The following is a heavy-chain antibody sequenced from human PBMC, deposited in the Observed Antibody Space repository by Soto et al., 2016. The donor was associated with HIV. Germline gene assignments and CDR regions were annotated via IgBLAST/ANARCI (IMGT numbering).Heavy chain of an antibody. V-gene: IGHV1-18*01. D-gene: IGHD3-10*01. J-gene: IGHJ4*02. Sequence: QVQLVQSGSEMKKPGASVKVSCKASGYTFRNYGITWVRQAPGQGLEWMGWISAYNGNTNYAQKLQGRVTMTTDTSTSTAYMELRSLRSDDTAVYYCARDSGGLLWFGELLNYWGQGTLVTVSS. CDR2: ISAYNGNT. CDR1: GYTFRNYG. CDR3: ARDSGGLLWFGELLNY.